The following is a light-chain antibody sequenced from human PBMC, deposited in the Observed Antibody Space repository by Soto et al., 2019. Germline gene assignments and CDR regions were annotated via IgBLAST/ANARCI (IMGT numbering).Light chain of an antibody. J-gene: IGKJ1*01. Sequence: IVLTQSPATLSVSPGERATLSCRASQSVSSLLAWYQQKPRQAPRLLIYDTSTRATGIPARFSGSGSGTNFTLAISSLHSEDFAVYYCQQYAYWPETFGQGTKVDIK. CDR3: QQYAYWPET. CDR2: DTS. CDR1: QSVSSL. V-gene: IGKV3-15*01.